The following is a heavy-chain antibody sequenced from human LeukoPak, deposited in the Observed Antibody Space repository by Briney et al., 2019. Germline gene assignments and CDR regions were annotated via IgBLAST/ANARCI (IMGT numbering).Heavy chain of an antibody. CDR2: IHHSGST. J-gene: IGHJ4*02. Sequence: SGTLSLTCAVSGGSISSSNWWSWVRQPPGKGLEWIGEIHHSGSTNYNPSLKSRVTISVDKSKNQFSLKLSSVTAADTAVYYCARSPGYCSGGSCYCDYWGQGTLVTVSS. CDR3: ARSPGYCSGGSCYCDY. D-gene: IGHD2-15*01. V-gene: IGHV4-4*02. CDR1: GGSISSSNW.